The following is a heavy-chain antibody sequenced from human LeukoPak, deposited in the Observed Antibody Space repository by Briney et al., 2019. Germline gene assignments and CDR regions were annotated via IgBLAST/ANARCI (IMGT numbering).Heavy chain of an antibody. CDR1: GFTFSSYG. CDR3: AKTSGGIAAAGVFDY. V-gene: IGHV3-33*06. CDR2: IWYDGSNK. Sequence: GGSLRLSCAASGFTFSSYGMHWVRQAPGKGLEWVAVIWYDGSNKYYADSVKGRFTISRDNSKNTPYLQMNSLRAEDTAVYYCAKTSGGIAAAGVFDYWGQGTLVTVSS. D-gene: IGHD6-13*01. J-gene: IGHJ4*02.